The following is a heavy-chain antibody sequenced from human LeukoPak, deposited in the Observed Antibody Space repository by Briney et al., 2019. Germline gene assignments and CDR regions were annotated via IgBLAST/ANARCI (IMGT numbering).Heavy chain of an antibody. CDR1: GYSFTSYW. J-gene: IGHJ4*02. Sequence: KRGESLKISCKGSGYSFTSYWIGWVRQMPGKGLEWMGIIYPGDSDTRYSPSFQGQVTISADKSISTAYLQWSSLKASDTAMYYCARRPGYCSGGSCLYYFDYWGQGTLVTVSS. CDR3: ARRPGYCSGGSCLYYFDY. CDR2: IYPGDSDT. V-gene: IGHV5-51*01. D-gene: IGHD2-15*01.